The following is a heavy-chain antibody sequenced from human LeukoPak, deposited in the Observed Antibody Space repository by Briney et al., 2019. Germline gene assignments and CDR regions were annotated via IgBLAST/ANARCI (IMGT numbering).Heavy chain of an antibody. V-gene: IGHV1-2*02. D-gene: IGHD6-13*01. CDR2: INPNSGGT. J-gene: IGHJ4*02. Sequence: ASVTVSCKASGYTFTFYYMHWVRQAPGQGLEWMGCINPNSGGTDYAQKSQGRVTMTRDTSISTAYMELSSLTSDDTAIHYCARGRTPAGGRVLDDYWGQGTLVTVSS. CDR3: ARGRTPAGGRVLDDY. CDR1: GYTFTFYY.